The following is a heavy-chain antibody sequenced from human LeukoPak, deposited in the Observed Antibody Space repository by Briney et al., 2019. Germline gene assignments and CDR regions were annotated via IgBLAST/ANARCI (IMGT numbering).Heavy chain of an antibody. Sequence: GASVKVSCKVSGHSLTEISMYWGRQAPGKGLECMGVFDPEDGETIYAQRFKGRLTLTGDTSTDTVYMDLSSLRPEDTAVYYCATGATIPAGFDFWGQGTLATVSS. J-gene: IGHJ4*02. CDR3: ATGATIPAGFDF. D-gene: IGHD5-24*01. V-gene: IGHV1-24*01. CDR1: GHSLTEIS. CDR2: FDPEDGET.